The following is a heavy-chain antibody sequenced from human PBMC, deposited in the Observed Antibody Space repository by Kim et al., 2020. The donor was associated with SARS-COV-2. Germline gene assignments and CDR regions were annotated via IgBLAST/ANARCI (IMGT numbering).Heavy chain of an antibody. V-gene: IGHV3-23*01. J-gene: IGHJ4*02. CDR3: AKGRYDNIWGSLDC. D-gene: IGHD3-16*01. Sequence: ADSVKGLFTISRDNSKNTLYLQMNSLRAEDTAAYYCAKGRYDNIWGSLDCWGQGTLVTVSS.